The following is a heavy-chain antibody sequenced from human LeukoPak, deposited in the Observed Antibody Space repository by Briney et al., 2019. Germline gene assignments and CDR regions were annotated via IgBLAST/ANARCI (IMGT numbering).Heavy chain of an antibody. J-gene: IGHJ1*01. Sequence: GGSLRLSCAASGFTFSSYWMHWVRQVPGKGLVWVSRINSDGSSTSYADSVKGRFTISRDNDKDTLYLQMNSLRAEDAAVYYCAQQVGYCSSGNCYFTYWGQGTLVTVSS. V-gene: IGHV3-74*01. CDR2: INSDGSST. CDR1: GFTFSSYW. CDR3: AQQVGYCSSGNCYFTY. D-gene: IGHD2-15*01.